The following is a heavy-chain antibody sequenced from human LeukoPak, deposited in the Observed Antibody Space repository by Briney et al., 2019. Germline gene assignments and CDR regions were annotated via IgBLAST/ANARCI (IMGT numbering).Heavy chain of an antibody. D-gene: IGHD3-3*01. V-gene: IGHV1-69*10. CDR3: AGIPVFGVVLHQEPV. CDR2: FIPILDTA. Sequence: RWASVKVSCKASGVTFSDYALNWVRQAPGQGLEWMGVFIPILDTANSTQEFQGRLTITADKSTNTVYMELSSLRFDDTAVYFCAGIPVFGVVLHQEPVWGKGTTVTVSS. CDR1: GVTFSDYA. J-gene: IGHJ6*03.